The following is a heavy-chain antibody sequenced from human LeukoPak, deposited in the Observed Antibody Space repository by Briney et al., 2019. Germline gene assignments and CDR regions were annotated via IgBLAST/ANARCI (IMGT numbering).Heavy chain of an antibody. V-gene: IGHV1-69*13. CDR1: GGTFRSYA. Sequence: ASVKVSCKASGGTFRSYAISWVRQAPGQWLEWMGGIIPIFDTANYAQKFQGRVTITADESTNTAYMELSSLRSEDTAVYYCARVVAATWEASWWLDPWGQGTLVTVSS. J-gene: IGHJ5*02. CDR3: ARVVAATWEASWWLDP. CDR2: IIPIFDTA. D-gene: IGHD2-15*01.